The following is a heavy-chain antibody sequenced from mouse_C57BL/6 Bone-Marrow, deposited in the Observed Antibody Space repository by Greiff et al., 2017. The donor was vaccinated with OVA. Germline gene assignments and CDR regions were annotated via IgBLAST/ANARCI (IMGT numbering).Heavy chain of an antibody. CDR3: ARYCGPWFAY. J-gene: IGHJ3*01. V-gene: IGHV1-4*01. Sequence: QVQLQQSGAELARPGASVKMSCKASGYTFTSYTMHWVKQRPGQGLEWIGYINPSSGYTKYNQKFKDKATLTADKFSSTAYMQLSSLTSEDSAVYYCARYCGPWFAYWGQGTLVTVSA. CDR1: GYTFTSYT. CDR2: INPSSGYT.